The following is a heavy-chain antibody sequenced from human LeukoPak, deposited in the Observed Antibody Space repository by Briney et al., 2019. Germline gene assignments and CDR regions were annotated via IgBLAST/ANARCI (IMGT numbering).Heavy chain of an antibody. J-gene: IGHJ4*02. V-gene: IGHV1-8*03. CDR2: MNPNSGNT. CDR1: GYTFTSYD. Sequence: GASVKVSCKASGYTFTSYDINWVRQATGQGLEWMGWMNPNSGNTGYAQKFQGRVTITRNTSISTAYMELSSLRPEDTAMYYCARTDYSSSWHYFDYWGQGTLVTVSS. D-gene: IGHD6-13*01. CDR3: ARTDYSSSWHYFDY.